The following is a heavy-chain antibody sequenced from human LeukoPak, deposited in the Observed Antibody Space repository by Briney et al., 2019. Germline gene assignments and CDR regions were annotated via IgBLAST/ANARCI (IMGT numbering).Heavy chain of an antibody. Sequence: GGSLRLSCAASGFTFSTYWMHWVRHAPGKGLVYVSRIKSDGSTNYTDSVKGRFTISRDNAKNTLSLQINRPRAEQTRVYYCARAPSDIGGYYPEYFRHWGQGTLVTVSS. CDR3: ARAPSDIGGYYPEYFRH. CDR1: GFTFSTYW. CDR2: IKSDGST. J-gene: IGHJ1*01. V-gene: IGHV3-74*01. D-gene: IGHD3-22*01.